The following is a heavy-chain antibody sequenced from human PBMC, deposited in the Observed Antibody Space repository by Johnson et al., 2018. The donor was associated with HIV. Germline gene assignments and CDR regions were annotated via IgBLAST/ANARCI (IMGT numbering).Heavy chain of an antibody. CDR1: GFTFDDYA. CDR2: ISWNSGSI. Sequence: LVESGGGLVQPGRSLRLSCAASGFTFDDYAMHWVRQAPGKGLEWVSGISWNSGSIGYADSVKGRFTISRDNAKNSLYLQMNSLRAEDTAVYYCARGRNAFDIWGQGTMVTVSP. CDR3: ARGRNAFDI. V-gene: IGHV3-9*01. J-gene: IGHJ3*02.